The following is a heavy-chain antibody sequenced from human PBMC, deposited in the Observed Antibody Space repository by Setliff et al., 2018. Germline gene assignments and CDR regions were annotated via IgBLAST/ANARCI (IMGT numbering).Heavy chain of an antibody. J-gene: IGHJ6*02. CDR1: GYTLTELS. V-gene: IGHV1-24*01. Sequence: ASVKVSCKVSGYTLTELSMHWVRQAPGKGLEWMGGFDPEDGETIYAQKFQGRVTMTEDTSTDTAYMELSSLRSEDTAVYYCARALVPSSLGYYYYVMDVWGQGTTVTVSS. CDR2: FDPEDGET. D-gene: IGHD3-16*01. CDR3: ARALVPSSLGYYYYVMDV.